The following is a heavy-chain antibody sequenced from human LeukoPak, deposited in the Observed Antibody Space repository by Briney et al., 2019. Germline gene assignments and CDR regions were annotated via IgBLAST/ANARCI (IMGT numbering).Heavy chain of an antibody. CDR2: TYYRSRWHN. CDR3: VRAIMVRGKFDS. D-gene: IGHD3-10*01. CDR1: GDGVASNSAA. Sequence: SQTLSLTCAISGDGVASNSAAWNWIRQSPSRGLEWLGRTYYRSRWHNDYAVSVKSRIIINPDTSKNQFSHQLNSVTPGNTVGYIWVRAIMVRGKFDSRGEGTLV. V-gene: IGHV6-1*01. J-gene: IGHJ4*02.